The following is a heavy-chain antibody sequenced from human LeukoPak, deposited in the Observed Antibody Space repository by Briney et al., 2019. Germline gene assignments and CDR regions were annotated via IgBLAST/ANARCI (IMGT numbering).Heavy chain of an antibody. Sequence: ASETLSLTCSVSGGSIINYYWSWIRQAPGKGLEWIGHIHSSGTTNYNPSLKSRVTISVDTSKNLFSLKLSSVTAADTAVYYCARQWYGMDVWGQGTTVTVSS. CDR2: IHSSGTT. CDR1: GGSIINYY. CDR3: ARQWYGMDV. D-gene: IGHD2-8*01. J-gene: IGHJ6*02. V-gene: IGHV4-4*09.